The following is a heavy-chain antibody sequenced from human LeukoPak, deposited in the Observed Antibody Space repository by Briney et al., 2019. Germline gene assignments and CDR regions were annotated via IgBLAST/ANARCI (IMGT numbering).Heavy chain of an antibody. Sequence: GGSLRLSCAPSGYTLDDYAIHWVRQAPEKGLEWVSLISGDGGSTYYADSVKGRFTISRDNSKNSLYLQMNSLRTEDTALYYCAKDFGSTSTYYYYGMDVWGQGTTVTVSS. CDR3: AKDFGSTSTYYYYGMDV. D-gene: IGHD6-13*01. CDR1: GYTLDDYA. J-gene: IGHJ6*02. CDR2: ISGDGGST. V-gene: IGHV3-43*02.